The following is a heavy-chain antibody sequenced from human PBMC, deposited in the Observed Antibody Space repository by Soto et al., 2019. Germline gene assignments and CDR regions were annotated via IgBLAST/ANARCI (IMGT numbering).Heavy chain of an antibody. V-gene: IGHV3-9*01. Sequence: EVQLVESGGGLVQPGRSLRLSCAASGFTFDDYAMHWVRQAPGKGLEWVSGISWNSGSIGYADSVKGRFTISRDNAKNSLYLQMNSLRAEDTALYYCAKAPLGVGRAGGFTWWGQGTLVTVSS. CDR2: ISWNSGSI. CDR1: GFTFDDYA. CDR3: AKAPLGVGRAGGFTW. J-gene: IGHJ4*02. D-gene: IGHD3-16*01.